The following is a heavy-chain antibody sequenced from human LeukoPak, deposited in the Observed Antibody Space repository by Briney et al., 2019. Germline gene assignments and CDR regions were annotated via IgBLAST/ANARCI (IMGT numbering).Heavy chain of an antibody. D-gene: IGHD6-19*01. CDR1: GGTFSSYA. CDR2: IIPIFGTA. CDR3: AREGIAVAGSFDY. J-gene: IGHJ4*02. V-gene: IGHV1-69*13. Sequence: SVKISCKASGGTFSSYAISWVRQAPGQGLEWMGGIIPIFGTANYAQKFQGRVTITADESTSTAYMELSSLRSEDTAVYYCAREGIAVAGSFDYWGQGTLVTVSS.